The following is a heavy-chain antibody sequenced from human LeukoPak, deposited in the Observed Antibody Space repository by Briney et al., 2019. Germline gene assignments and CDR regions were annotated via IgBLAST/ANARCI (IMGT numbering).Heavy chain of an antibody. D-gene: IGHD3-16*01. CDR2: IRSKANSYAT. CDR3: TKLGFDAFDI. CDR1: GFTFSGSA. J-gene: IGHJ3*02. V-gene: IGHV3-73*01. Sequence: GGSLKLSCAASGFTFSGSAMHWVRQASGKGLEWVGRIRSKANSYATAYAASVKGRFTISRDDSKNTAYLQMNSLNTEDTAVYYCTKLGFDAFDIWGQGTMVTVSS.